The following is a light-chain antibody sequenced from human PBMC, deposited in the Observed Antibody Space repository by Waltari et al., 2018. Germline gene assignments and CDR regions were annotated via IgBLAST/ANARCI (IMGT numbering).Light chain of an antibody. CDR2: WAS. J-gene: IGKJ4*01. CDR3: QQFYSLPVT. Sequence: DIVMTQSPDSRAVSLGERATINCKSSQSVLYSSNNKNYVAWYQQKPGQPPKLLVYWASTRESGVPDRFSGSGSGTDFSLTISSLQAEDVAVYYCQQFYSLPVTFGGGTNVEIK. CDR1: QSVLYSSNNKNY. V-gene: IGKV4-1*01.